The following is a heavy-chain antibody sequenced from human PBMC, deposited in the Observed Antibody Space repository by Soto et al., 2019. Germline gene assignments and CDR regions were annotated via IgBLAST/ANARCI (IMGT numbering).Heavy chain of an antibody. CDR1: GFSFGTYA. CDR3: AREQQLVYYGMDV. V-gene: IGHV3-23*01. D-gene: IGHD6-13*01. CDR2: ISGGIGST. J-gene: IGHJ6*02. Sequence: GGSLRLSCVASGFSFGTYAMTWVRQVPGKGLEWVSTISGGIGSTFYADSVKGRFTISRDNAKNSLYLQMNSLRAEDTAVYYCAREQQLVYYGMDVWGQGTTVTVAS.